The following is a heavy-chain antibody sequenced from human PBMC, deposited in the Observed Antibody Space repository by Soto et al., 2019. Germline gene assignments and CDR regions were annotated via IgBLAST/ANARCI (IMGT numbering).Heavy chain of an antibody. D-gene: IGHD4-17*01. J-gene: IGHJ4*02. Sequence: PGGSLRLSCAASGFTISSYGMHWVRQAPGKGLEWVAVIWYDGSNKYYADSVKGRFTISSDNSKNTLFLQMNSLRAEDTAVYYCARAYGDYVLTLGGFLYWGQGTLVTVSS. CDR2: IWYDGSNK. CDR3: ARAYGDYVLTLGGFLY. V-gene: IGHV3-33*01. CDR1: GFTISSYG.